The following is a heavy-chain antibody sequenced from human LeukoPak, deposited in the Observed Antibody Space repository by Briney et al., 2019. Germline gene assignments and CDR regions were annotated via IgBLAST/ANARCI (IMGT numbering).Heavy chain of an antibody. J-gene: IGHJ4*02. CDR3: ARGKRGKGLKTYYYDSSGYWPIDY. CDR1: GGSISPYY. D-gene: IGHD3-22*01. CDR2: INHSGST. V-gene: IGHV4-34*01. Sequence: SETLSLTCTVSGGSISPYYWSWIRQPPGKGLEWIGEINHSGSTNYNPSLKSRVTISVDTSKNQFSLKLSSVTAADTAVYYCARGKRGKGLKTYYYDSSGYWPIDYWGQGTLVTVSS.